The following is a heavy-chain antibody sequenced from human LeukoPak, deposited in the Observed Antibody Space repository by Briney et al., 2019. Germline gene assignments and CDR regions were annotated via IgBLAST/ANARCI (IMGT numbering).Heavy chain of an antibody. CDR3: ARDLSPYWSGYYFPFYY. D-gene: IGHD3-3*01. CDR1: GFTFSSYG. Sequence: GGSLRLSCAASGFTFSSYGMHWVRQAPGKGLEWVAVISYDGSNKYYADSVKGRFTTSRDNAKNSLYLQMNSLRAEDTAVYYCARDLSPYWSGYYFPFYYWGQGTLVTVSS. CDR2: ISYDGSNK. J-gene: IGHJ4*02. V-gene: IGHV3-30*03.